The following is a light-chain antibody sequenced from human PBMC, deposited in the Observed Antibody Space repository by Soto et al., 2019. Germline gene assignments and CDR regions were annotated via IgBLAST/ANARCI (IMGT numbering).Light chain of an antibody. V-gene: IGKV1-5*03. Sequence: DIQMTQSPSTLSRSVGDRVTITCRASQTISSWLAWYQQKPGKAPKLLIYKASTLKSGVPSRFSGSGSGTDFTLTISSLQPEDFATYYCQQANSFPITFGQGTRLEIK. CDR3: QQANSFPIT. CDR2: KAS. CDR1: QTISSW. J-gene: IGKJ5*01.